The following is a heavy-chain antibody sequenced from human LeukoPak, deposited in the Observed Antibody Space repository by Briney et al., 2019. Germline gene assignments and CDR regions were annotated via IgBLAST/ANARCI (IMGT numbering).Heavy chain of an antibody. V-gene: IGHV5-51*01. CDR3: ARQDSSGWSRTGAFDI. D-gene: IGHD6-19*01. CDR2: IYPGDSDT. CDR1: GYSFTSYW. J-gene: IGHJ3*02. Sequence: GESLKISCKGSGYSFTSYWIGWVRQMPGKGLEWMGIIYPGDSDTRYSPSFQGQVTISADKSISTAYLQWSSLKASDTAMYYCARQDSSGWSRTGAFDIWGQGTMVTVSS.